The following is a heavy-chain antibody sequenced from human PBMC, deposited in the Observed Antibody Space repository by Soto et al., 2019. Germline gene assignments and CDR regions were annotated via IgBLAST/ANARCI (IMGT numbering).Heavy chain of an antibody. J-gene: IGHJ4*02. Sequence: PGGSLRLSCAASGFTFSSYAMSWVRQAPGEGLEWVSAISGSGGSTYYADSVKGRFTISRDNSKNTLYLQMNSLRAEDTAVYYCAKGPSIVGATVYFDYWGQGTLVTVSS. V-gene: IGHV3-23*01. CDR3: AKGPSIVGATVYFDY. D-gene: IGHD1-26*01. CDR2: ISGSGGST. CDR1: GFTFSSYA.